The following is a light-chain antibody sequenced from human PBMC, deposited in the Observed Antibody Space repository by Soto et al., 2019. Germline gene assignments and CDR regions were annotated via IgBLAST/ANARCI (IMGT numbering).Light chain of an antibody. V-gene: IGLV2-23*02. CDR1: SSDVGGYKL. CDR3: CSYASDSIVV. Sequence: QSALTQPASVSGSPGQSITISCTGSSSDVGGYKLVSWYQQHPGKAPKLIIYEVTKRPSGISNRFSASKSGNTASLTISGLQAEDEADYYCCSYASDSIVVFGGGTKVTVL. CDR2: EVT. J-gene: IGLJ2*01.